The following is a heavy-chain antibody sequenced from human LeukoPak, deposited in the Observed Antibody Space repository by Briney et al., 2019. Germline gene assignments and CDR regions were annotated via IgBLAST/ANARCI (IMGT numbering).Heavy chain of an antibody. Sequence: AAVTVSYKASGYTFAIYGISWVRQAPAQGVEGMGWVCAYNGDTNYAQKVQGRGTITTETATSTAYMELEIRSRDGTAVYYFATKVLQQRLAGIDYWGQGTLVTASS. J-gene: IGHJ4*02. D-gene: IGHD6-19*01. V-gene: IGHV1-18*01. CDR1: GYTFAIYG. CDR2: VCAYNGDT. CDR3: ATKVLQQRLAGIDY.